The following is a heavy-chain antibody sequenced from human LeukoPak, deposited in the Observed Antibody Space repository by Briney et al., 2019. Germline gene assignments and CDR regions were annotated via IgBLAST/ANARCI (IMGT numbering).Heavy chain of an antibody. Sequence: PSETLSLTCTVSGGSTSRYFWNCIRQPPGKGLEWIGYISSSGSTYYNPSLRSPVTISMDTSKNQFSLKLSSVTAADTAVYYCARLESYGVDGFDIWGQGTMVTVSS. V-gene: IGHV4-59*08. J-gene: IGHJ3*02. CDR3: ARLESYGVDGFDI. D-gene: IGHD4-17*01. CDR2: ISSSGST. CDR1: GGSTSRYF.